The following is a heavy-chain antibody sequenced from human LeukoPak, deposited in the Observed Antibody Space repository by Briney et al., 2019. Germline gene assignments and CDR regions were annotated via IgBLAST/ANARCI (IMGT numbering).Heavy chain of an antibody. V-gene: IGHV1-18*04. Sequence: ASVKVSCKASGYTFTNYDINWVRQAPGQGLEWMGRISANNGNTNSAQKLQGRVTMITDTSTSTAYMELRSLRSDDTAMYYCARVSGWYYFDYWGQGTLVTVSS. J-gene: IGHJ4*02. CDR3: ARVSGWYYFDY. D-gene: IGHD6-19*01. CDR1: GYTFTNYD. CDR2: ISANNGNT.